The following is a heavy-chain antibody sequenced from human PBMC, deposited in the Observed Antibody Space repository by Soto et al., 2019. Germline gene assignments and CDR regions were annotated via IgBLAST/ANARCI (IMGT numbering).Heavy chain of an antibody. CDR2: ISSDGNHK. CDR3: ARWEQLLFEY. CDR1: GFSVSAYT. J-gene: IGHJ4*02. D-gene: IGHD1-1*01. V-gene: IGHV3-30*09. Sequence: QVQLVESGGGVVQPGRSLRLSCAASGFSVSAYTVHWVRQAPGKGLEWVAVISSDGNHKYYTDSVKGRFAISRDTSTNTVFLQMNSLGPEDTAVYYFARWEQLLFEYWGQGTLVTVSS.